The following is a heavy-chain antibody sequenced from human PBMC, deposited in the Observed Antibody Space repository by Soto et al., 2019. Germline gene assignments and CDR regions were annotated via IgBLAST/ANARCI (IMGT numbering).Heavy chain of an antibody. CDR1: GFTFSSYG. CDR3: AKDRGELLLLDY. J-gene: IGHJ4*02. Sequence: GGSLRLSCAASGFTFSSYGMHWVRQAPGKGLEWVAVISYDGSNKYYADSVKGRFTISRDNSKNTLYLQMNSLRAEDTAVYYCAKDRGELLLLDYWGQGTLVTVSS. D-gene: IGHD1-26*01. CDR2: ISYDGSNK. V-gene: IGHV3-30*18.